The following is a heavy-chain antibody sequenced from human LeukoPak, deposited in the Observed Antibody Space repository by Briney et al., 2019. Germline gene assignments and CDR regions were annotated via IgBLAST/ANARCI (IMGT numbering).Heavy chain of an antibody. CDR2: IYSGGST. CDR1: GFTVSSNY. V-gene: IGHV3-53*04. J-gene: IGHJ3*02. CDR3: ARAEQWLRWGAFDI. D-gene: IGHD5-12*01. Sequence: GGSLRLSCAASGFTVSSNYMSWVRQAPGKGLEWVSVIYSGGSTYYADSVKGRFTISRHNSKNTLYLQMNSLRAGDTAVYYCARAEQWLRWGAFDIWGQGTMVTVSS.